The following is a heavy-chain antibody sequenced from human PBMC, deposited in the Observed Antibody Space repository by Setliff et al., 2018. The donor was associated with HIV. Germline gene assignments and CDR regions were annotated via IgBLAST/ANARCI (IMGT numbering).Heavy chain of an antibody. D-gene: IGHD3-16*01. CDR2: FSVPGTT. V-gene: IGHV4-61*02. CDR1: GGSITSAYYY. CDR3: ARRKGGYGLDV. Sequence: SETLSLTCTVSGGSITSAYYYWTWLRQPAGKGLEWIGRFSVPGTTNYGPSVKSRLTIWVDMSKNQFSLKLTSVTAADTAVYYCARRKGGYGLDVWDQGTTVTVA. J-gene: IGHJ6*02.